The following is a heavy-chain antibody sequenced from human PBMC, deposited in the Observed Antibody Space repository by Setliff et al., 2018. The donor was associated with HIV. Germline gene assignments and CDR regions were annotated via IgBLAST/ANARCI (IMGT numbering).Heavy chain of an antibody. J-gene: IGHJ4*01. D-gene: IGHD4-4*01. Sequence: SETLSLTCAVSAGSISGNTYWGWIRQPPGKGLEWIGSVYYRGGTYYNPSLESRVAISADTSKNQVSLQLSSVTAADTALYFCVRGLTTVDYWGHGTLVTVSS. V-gene: IGHV4-39*02. CDR1: AGSISGNTY. CDR3: VRGLTTVDY. CDR2: VYYRGGT.